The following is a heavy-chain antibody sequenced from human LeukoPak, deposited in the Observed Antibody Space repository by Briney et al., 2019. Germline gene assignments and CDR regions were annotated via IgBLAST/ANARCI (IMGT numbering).Heavy chain of an antibody. CDR2: IYSGGST. CDR3: ASSDSSGYRVDY. CDR1: GFTVSSNY. J-gene: IGHJ4*02. Sequence: GGSLRLSCAASGFTVSSNYMSWVRQAPGKGLEWVSVIYSGGSTYYADSVKGRFTISRDNSKNTLYLQMNSLRAEDTAVYYCASSDSSGYRVDYWGQGTLVTVSS. V-gene: IGHV3-53*01. D-gene: IGHD3-22*01.